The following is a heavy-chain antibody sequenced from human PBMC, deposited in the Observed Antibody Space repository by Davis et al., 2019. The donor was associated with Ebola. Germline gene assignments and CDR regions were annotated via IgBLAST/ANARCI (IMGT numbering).Heavy chain of an antibody. CDR1: GYSFTSYW. J-gene: IGHJ6*02. CDR2: IDPSDSYT. D-gene: IGHD2-15*01. CDR3: ARVVVVAATRYYYGMDV. Sequence: KVSCKGSGYSFTSYWIGWVRQMPGKGLEWMGRIDPSDSYTNYSPSFQGQVTISADKSISTAYLQWSSLKASDTAMYYCARVVVVAATRYYYGMDVWGQGTTVTVSS. V-gene: IGHV5-10-1*04.